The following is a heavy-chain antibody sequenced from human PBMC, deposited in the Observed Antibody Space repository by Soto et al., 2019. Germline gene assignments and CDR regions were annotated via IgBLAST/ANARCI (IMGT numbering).Heavy chain of an antibody. CDR2: ISDSGGST. CDR1: GFTFSSYG. Sequence: GGSLRLSCAASGFTFSSYGMSWVRQAPGKGLEWVSGISDSGGSTHYADSVKGRFTISRDNSKNTLSLQMNSLRAEDTAVYYCAKTFSRSFDPWGQGTLVTVSS. J-gene: IGHJ5*02. CDR3: AKTFSRSFDP. D-gene: IGHD3-16*01. V-gene: IGHV3-23*01.